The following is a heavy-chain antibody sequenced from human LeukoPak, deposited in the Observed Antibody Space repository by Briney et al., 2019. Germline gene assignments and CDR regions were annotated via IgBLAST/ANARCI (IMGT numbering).Heavy chain of an antibody. V-gene: IGHV4-31*03. CDR1: GGSISNDGYY. CDR2: IYYSGSS. CDR3: ARDLTGDQFFDP. D-gene: IGHD7-27*01. J-gene: IGHJ5*02. Sequence: SETLSLTCNVSGGSISNDGYYWSWIRQHPGKGLEWLGYIYYSGSSYYNPSLKSRVTLSVDTSKSQFSLRLSSVTAADTAVYSCARDLTGDQFFDPWGQGTLVTVSS.